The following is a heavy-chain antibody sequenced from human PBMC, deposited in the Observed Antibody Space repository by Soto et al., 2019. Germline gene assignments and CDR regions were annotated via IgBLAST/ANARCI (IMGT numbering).Heavy chain of an antibody. D-gene: IGHD5-12*01. V-gene: IGHV1-69*02. Sequence: GASVKVSCKASGGTFSSYTISWVRQAPGQGLEWMGRIIPILGIANYAQKFQGRVTITADKSTSTAYMELSSLRSEDTAVYYCARGRGYSGYKWFDPRGQGTLVTVSS. CDR2: IIPILGIA. CDR1: GGTFSSYT. CDR3: ARGRGYSGYKWFDP. J-gene: IGHJ5*02.